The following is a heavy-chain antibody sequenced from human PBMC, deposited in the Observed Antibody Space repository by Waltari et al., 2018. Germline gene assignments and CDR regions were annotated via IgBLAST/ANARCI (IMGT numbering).Heavy chain of an antibody. CDR2: IYYSGST. V-gene: IGHV4-39*01. J-gene: IGHJ3*02. CDR3: ARLKYSSSWGRYAFDI. CDR1: GGSISSSSYY. Sequence: QLQLQESGPGLVKPSETLSLTCTVSGGSISSSSYYWGWIHQPPGKGLEWIGSIYYSGSTYYNPSLKSRVTISVDTSKNQFSLKLSSVTAADTAVYYCARLKYSSSWGRYAFDIWGQGTMVTVSS. D-gene: IGHD6-13*01.